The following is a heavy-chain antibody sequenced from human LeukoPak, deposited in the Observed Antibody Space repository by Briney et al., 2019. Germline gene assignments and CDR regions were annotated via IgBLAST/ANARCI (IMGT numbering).Heavy chain of an antibody. CDR2: IYWDDDA. CDR1: GFSHTTNGVG. Sequence: SGPTLVKPTQTLTLTCTFSGFSHTTNGVGVGWVRQPPGKALEWLALIYWDDDARYSPSLRTRLTITKDTSKKQVVLTMTNMDPADTATYYCAHRPNSGWYYFDYWGQGTLVTVSS. V-gene: IGHV2-5*02. J-gene: IGHJ4*02. CDR3: AHRPNSGWYYFDY. D-gene: IGHD2/OR15-2a*01.